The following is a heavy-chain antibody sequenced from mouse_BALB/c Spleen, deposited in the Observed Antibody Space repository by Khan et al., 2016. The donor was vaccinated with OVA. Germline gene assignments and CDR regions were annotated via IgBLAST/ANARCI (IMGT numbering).Heavy chain of an antibody. J-gene: IGHJ3*01. CDR2: IIYTGYT. CDR3: ARSTYWYAFVY. V-gene: IGHV3-8*02. Sequence: EVKLLESGPSLVKPSQTLSLTCSVTGYSITSGYWNWIRKFPGNRLEYMGYIIYTGYTYYNPSLKSRISITRHTSTTQYCLQLKSVADEDTATEYCARSTYWYAFVYWGQGTLVTVSA. D-gene: IGHD2-14*01. CDR1: GYSITSGY.